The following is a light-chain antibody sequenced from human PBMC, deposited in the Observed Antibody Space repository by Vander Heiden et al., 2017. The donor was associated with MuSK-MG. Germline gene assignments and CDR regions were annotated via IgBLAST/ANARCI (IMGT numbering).Light chain of an antibody. J-gene: IGLJ3*02. V-gene: IGLV1-44*01. CDR3: ATWDDSLNGWV. CDR2: SNN. CDR1: SSNIGSNT. Sequence: QSVLTHPPSASGTPGQRVTISCSGSSSNIGSNTVNWYQQLPGTAPKLLIYSNNQRPSGVPDRFSGSKSGTSASLAISGLQAEEEADYYCATWDDSLNGWVFGGGTKLTVL.